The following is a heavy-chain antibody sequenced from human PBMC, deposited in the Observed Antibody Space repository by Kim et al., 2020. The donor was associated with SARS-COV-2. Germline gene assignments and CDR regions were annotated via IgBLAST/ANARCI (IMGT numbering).Heavy chain of an antibody. V-gene: IGHV3-9*01. J-gene: IGHJ4*02. CDR3: AKDTGSSWYRGYYFDY. D-gene: IGHD6-13*01. Sequence: GGSLRLSCAASGFTFGDYAMHWVRQAPGKGLEWVSGISWNSGSIGYADSVKGRFTISRDNAKNSLYLQMNRLRAEDTALYYCAKDTGSSWYRGYYFDYWGQGTLVTVSS. CDR2: ISWNSGSI. CDR1: GFTFGDYA.